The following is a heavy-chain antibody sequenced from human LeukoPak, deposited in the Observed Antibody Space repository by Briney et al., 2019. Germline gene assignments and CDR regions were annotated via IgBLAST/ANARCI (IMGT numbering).Heavy chain of an antibody. CDR2: IYYSGST. D-gene: IGHD2-2*01. V-gene: IGHV4-59*01. CDR3: ATHHCSSTSCYVGFDY. CDR1: GGSISSYY. Sequence: SETLSLTCTVSGGSISSYYWSWIRQPPGKGLEWIGYIYYSGSTNYNPSLKSRVTISVDTSKNQFSLKLSFVTAADTAVYYCATHHCSSTSCYVGFDYWGQGTLVTVSS. J-gene: IGHJ4*02.